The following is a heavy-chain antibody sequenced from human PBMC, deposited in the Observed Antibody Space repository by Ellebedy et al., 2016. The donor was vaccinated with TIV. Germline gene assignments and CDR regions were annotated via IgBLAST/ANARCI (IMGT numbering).Heavy chain of an antibody. Sequence: GESLKISCAASGFIISGDWMSWVRQAPGKGLEWDSSISGSGGNTYYADSVKGRFTISRDNSKDTLYLQVNSLRAEDTAVYYCVRDPVGVGPAFDIWGQGTMVTVSS. CDR3: VRDPVGVGPAFDI. CDR1: GFIISGDW. CDR2: ISGSGGNT. J-gene: IGHJ3*02. D-gene: IGHD4-23*01. V-gene: IGHV3-23*01.